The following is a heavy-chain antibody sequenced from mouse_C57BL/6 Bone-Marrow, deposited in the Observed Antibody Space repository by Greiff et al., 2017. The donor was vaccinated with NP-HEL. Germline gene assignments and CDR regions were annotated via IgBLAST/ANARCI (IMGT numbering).Heavy chain of an antibody. CDR2: IRSKSNNYAT. D-gene: IGHD1-3*01. CDR3: VIHKDYFDY. V-gene: IGHV10-1*01. J-gene: IGHJ2*01. Sequence: EVKLQESGGGLVQPKGSLKLSCAASGFSFNTYAMNWVRQAPGKGLEWVARIRSKSNNYATYYADSVKDRFTISRDDSESMLYLQMNNLKTDDTAMYYCVIHKDYFDYWGQGTTLTVSS. CDR1: GFSFNTYA.